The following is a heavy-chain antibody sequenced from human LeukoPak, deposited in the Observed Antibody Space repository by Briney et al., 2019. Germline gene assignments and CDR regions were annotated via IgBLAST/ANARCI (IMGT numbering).Heavy chain of an antibody. CDR3: AREPTVGGNP. J-gene: IGHJ5*02. D-gene: IGHD4-23*01. Sequence: PSETLSLTCTVSGGSISSGDYYWRWIRQPPGTGLEWIGYIYYSGSTYYNPSLKSRVTISVDTSKNQFSLKLSSVTAADTAVYYCAREPTVGGNPWGQGTLVTVS. V-gene: IGHV4-30-4*01. CDR1: GGSISSGDYY. CDR2: IYYSGST.